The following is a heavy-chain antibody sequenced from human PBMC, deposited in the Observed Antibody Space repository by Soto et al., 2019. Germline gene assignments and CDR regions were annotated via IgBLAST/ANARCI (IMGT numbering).Heavy chain of an antibody. J-gene: IGHJ4*02. V-gene: IGHV3-7*01. D-gene: IGHD2-2*01. Sequence: EVQLVESGGGLVQPGGSLRLSCAASRFTFSSYWMSWVRQAPGKGLEWVANINQDGSEKFYVDSVKGRFTISRDNAKNSLYLQMNGLRAEDTAVYYCARDKGYLDYWGQGTLVTVSS. CDR1: RFTFSSYW. CDR3: ARDKGYLDY. CDR2: INQDGSEK.